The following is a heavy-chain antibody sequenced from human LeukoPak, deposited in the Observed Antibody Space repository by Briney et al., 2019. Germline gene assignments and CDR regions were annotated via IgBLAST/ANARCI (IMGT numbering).Heavy chain of an antibody. CDR1: GFTFSSYG. D-gene: IGHD1-14*01. Sequence: GGSLRLSCAASGFTFSSYGMSWVRQAPGKGLEWVSAISGSGGTTYYADSVKGRFTISRDNAKNSLYLQMNSLRAEDTAVYYCARGRPYNNGVPPWFDPWGQGTLVTVSS. J-gene: IGHJ5*02. CDR2: ISGSGGTT. CDR3: ARGRPYNNGVPPWFDP. V-gene: IGHV3-23*01.